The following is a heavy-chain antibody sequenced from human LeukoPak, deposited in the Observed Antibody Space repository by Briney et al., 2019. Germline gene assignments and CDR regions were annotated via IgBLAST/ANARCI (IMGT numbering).Heavy chain of an antibody. Sequence: GGSLRLSCAASGFTFSTYAMHWVRQAPGKGLEWVAVISFDGSTKYYADSVKGRFTISRDNSKNTLYLQMNSLRAEDTAVYYCARVRSGYYFDYWGQGTLVTVSS. CDR1: GFTFSTYA. J-gene: IGHJ4*02. V-gene: IGHV3-30-3*01. D-gene: IGHD3-22*01. CDR2: ISFDGSTK. CDR3: ARVRSGYYFDY.